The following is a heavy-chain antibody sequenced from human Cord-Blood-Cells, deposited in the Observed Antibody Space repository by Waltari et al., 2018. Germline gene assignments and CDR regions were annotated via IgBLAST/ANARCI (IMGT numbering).Heavy chain of an antibody. D-gene: IGHD3-22*01. CDR3: AREGGRNYYDSSGDYYYYGMDV. J-gene: IGHJ6*02. CDR1: GGSFSGYY. V-gene: IGHV4-34*01. CDR2: INHSGST. Sequence: QVQLQQWGAGLLKPSETLSLTCAVYGGSFSGYYWSWIRQPPGKGLEWIGEINHSGSTNYNPSLKSRVTISVDTSKNQFSLKLSSVTAADTAVYYCAREGGRNYYDSSGDYYYYGMDVWGQGTTVTVSS.